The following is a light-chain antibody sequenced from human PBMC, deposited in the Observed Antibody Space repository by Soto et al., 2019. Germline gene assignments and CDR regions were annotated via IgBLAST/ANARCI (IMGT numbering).Light chain of an antibody. J-gene: IGLJ1*01. V-gene: IGLV2-14*01. CDR1: SSDVGGYNY. CDR2: EVS. Sequence: QSAPTQPASVSGSPGQSITISRTGTSSDVGGYNYVAWYQQHPGKVPRLMIYEVSNRPSGVSNRFSGSKSGSTASLTISGLQAEDEADYYCISYTSSSTSYVFGTGTKVTVL. CDR3: ISYTSSSTSYV.